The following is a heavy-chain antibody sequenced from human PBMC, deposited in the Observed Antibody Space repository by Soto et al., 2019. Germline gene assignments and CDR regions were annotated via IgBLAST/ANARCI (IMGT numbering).Heavy chain of an antibody. Sequence: ASVKVSCKASGGTFSSNAISWVRQAPGQGLEWMGGIIPIFGTANYAQKFQGRVTITADESTSTAYMELSSLRSEDTAVYYCARDKAGRRFGELRGGMDVGGKGTTVTVSS. D-gene: IGHD3-10*01. CDR1: GGTFSSNA. CDR3: ARDKAGRRFGELRGGMDV. V-gene: IGHV1-69*13. J-gene: IGHJ6*04. CDR2: IIPIFGTA.